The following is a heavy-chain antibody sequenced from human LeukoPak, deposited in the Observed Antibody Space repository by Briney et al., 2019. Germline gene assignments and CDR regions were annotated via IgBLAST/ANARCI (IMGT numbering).Heavy chain of an antibody. CDR3: ARDHSEVVGATVEYYYGMDV. D-gene: IGHD1-26*01. Sequence: PGGSLRLSCAASGFTFSSYAMSWIRQAPGKGLEWVSYISSSGSTIYYADSVKGRFTISRDNAKNSLYLQMNSLRAEDTAVYYCARDHSEVVGATVEYYYGMDVWGQGTTVTVSS. V-gene: IGHV3-11*01. CDR2: ISSSGSTI. J-gene: IGHJ6*02. CDR1: GFTFSSYA.